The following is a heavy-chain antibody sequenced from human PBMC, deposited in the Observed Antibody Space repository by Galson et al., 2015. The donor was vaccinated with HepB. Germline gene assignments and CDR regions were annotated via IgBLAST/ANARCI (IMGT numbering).Heavy chain of an antibody. CDR3: ARDPCSSTSCYSRRLDY. V-gene: IGHV3-33*01. J-gene: IGHJ4*02. D-gene: IGHD2-2*02. Sequence: SLRLSCAASGFTFSSYGMHWVRQAPGKGLEWVAVIWYDGSNKYYADSVKGRFTISRDNSKNTLYLQMNSLRAEDTAVYYCARDPCSSTSCYSRRLDYWGQGTLVTVSS. CDR2: IWYDGSNK. CDR1: GFTFSSYG.